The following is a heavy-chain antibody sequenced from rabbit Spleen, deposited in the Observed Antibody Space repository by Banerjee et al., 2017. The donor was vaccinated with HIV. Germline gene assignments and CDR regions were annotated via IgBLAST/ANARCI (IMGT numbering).Heavy chain of an antibody. D-gene: IGHD8-1*01. Sequence: QSLEESGGDLVKPGASLTLTCTASGVSFSLSSYMCWVRQAPGKGLEWIACIDAGSSGFTYFATWAKGRFTISKTSSTTVTLQMTRLTAADTATYFCARDTASSFSSYGMDLWGPGTPRHRL. CDR1: GVSFSLSSY. J-gene: IGHJ6*01. CDR2: IDAGSSGFT. V-gene: IGHV1S40*01. CDR3: ARDTASSFSSYGMDL.